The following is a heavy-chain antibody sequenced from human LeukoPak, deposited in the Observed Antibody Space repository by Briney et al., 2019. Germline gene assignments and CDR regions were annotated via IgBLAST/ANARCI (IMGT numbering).Heavy chain of an antibody. CDR1: GGTFSSYA. D-gene: IGHD3-22*01. CDR2: IIPIFGTA. J-gene: IGHJ3*02. CDR3: ARGPVVNDAFDI. V-gene: IGHV1-69*05. Sequence: SVKVSCKASGGTFSSYAISWVRQAPGQGLEWMGGIIPIFGTANYAQKFQGRVTITTDESTSTAYMELSSLRSDDTAVYYCARGPVVNDAFDIWGQGTMVTVSS.